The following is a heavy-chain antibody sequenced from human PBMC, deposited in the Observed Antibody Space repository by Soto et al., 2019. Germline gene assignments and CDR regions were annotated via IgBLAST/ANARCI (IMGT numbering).Heavy chain of an antibody. V-gene: IGHV1-69*01. CDR2: IIPIFGTA. D-gene: IGHD1-26*01. CDR1: GGTFSSYA. Sequence: QVQLVQSGAEVKKPGSSVKVSCKASGGTFSSYAISWVRQAPGQGLEWMGGIIPIFGTANYAQKFQGRVTITADESTSTAYMELSSLRSEDTAVYYCARGGIVGATSDYYYYGMDVWGQGTTVTVSS. CDR3: ARGGIVGATSDYYYYGMDV. J-gene: IGHJ6*02.